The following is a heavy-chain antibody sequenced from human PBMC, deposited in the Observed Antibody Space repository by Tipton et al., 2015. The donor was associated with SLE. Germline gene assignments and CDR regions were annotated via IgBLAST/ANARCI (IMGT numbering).Heavy chain of an antibody. CDR2: ISWNGGNI. J-gene: IGHJ5*02. V-gene: IGHV3-9*01. D-gene: IGHD3-10*01. Sequence: SLRLSCAASGFSFDDSAMHWVRQAPGTGLEWVSGISWNGGNIGHADSVKGRFTISRDSAKKTLYLQMNSLRPEDTAFYYCAKDMGFHGSGSLVGWLAPWGQGTLVTVSS. CDR1: GFSFDDSA. CDR3: AKDMGFHGSGSLVGWLAP.